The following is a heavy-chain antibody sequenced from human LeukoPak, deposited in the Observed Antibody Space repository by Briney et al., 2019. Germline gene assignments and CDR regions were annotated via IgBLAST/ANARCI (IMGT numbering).Heavy chain of an antibody. Sequence: GDSLKISCKGPEYDFANYWIGWVRQTPGRGLEWMGIAHPATSIIHYGPSFQGQVTISFDRSLSAAYLRWTSLKASDSGMYFCARRKFYDTYLDPWGRGTLVTVSS. J-gene: IGHJ5*02. CDR2: AHPATSII. V-gene: IGHV5-51*01. CDR3: ARRKFYDTYLDP. D-gene: IGHD2/OR15-2a*01. CDR1: EYDFANYW.